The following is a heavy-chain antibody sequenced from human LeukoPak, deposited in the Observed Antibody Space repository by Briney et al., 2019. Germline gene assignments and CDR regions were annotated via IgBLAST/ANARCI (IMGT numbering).Heavy chain of an antibody. CDR2: INPNSGGT. D-gene: IGHD3-3*01. J-gene: IGHJ5*02. V-gene: IGHV1-2*02. CDR3: ARPYDFWSGYYDPRGIENWFDP. Sequence: ASVKVSCKASGYTFTGYYMHWVRQAPGQGLEWMGWINPNSGGTNYAQKFQGRVAMTRDTSISTAYMELSRLRSDDTAVYYCARPYDFWSGYYDPRGIENWFDPWGQGTLVTVSS. CDR1: GYTFTGYY.